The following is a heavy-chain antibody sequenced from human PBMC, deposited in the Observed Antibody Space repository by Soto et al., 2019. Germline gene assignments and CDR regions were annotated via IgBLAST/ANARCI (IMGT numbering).Heavy chain of an antibody. Sequence: SETLSLTCSVSGVSVSSGSFYWSWIRQPPGKGLEWIGFIYNTETFNYNPSLKSRVTLSVDASKHQFSLQLSSVTAADTAVYYCATLPLRYSSSHNFDAWGQGALVT. CDR2: IYNTETF. D-gene: IGHD6-19*01. V-gene: IGHV4-61*01. J-gene: IGHJ4*02. CDR3: ATLPLRYSSSHNFDA. CDR1: GVSVSSGSFY.